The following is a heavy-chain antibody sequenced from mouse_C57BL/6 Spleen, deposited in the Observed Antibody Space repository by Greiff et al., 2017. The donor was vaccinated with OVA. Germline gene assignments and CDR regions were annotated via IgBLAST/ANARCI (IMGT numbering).Heavy chain of an antibody. V-gene: IGHV1-64*01. D-gene: IGHD1-1*01. Sequence: QVQLQQPGAELVKPGASVKLSCKASGYTFTSYWMHWVKQRPGQGLEWIGMIHPNSGSTNYNEKFKSKATLTVDKSSSTAYMQLSSLTSEDSAVYYCATHYYGSICWYFDVWGTGTTVTVSS. CDR1: GYTFTSYW. CDR2: IHPNSGST. CDR3: ATHYYGSICWYFDV. J-gene: IGHJ1*03.